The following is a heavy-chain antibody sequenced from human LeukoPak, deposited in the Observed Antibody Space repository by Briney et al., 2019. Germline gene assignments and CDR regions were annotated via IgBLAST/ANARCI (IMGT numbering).Heavy chain of an antibody. Sequence: PSGTLSLTCTVSGGSISSYYWSWIRQPPGKGLEWIGNIYYSGSTNYNPSLKSRVTISVDTSKNQFSLKLSSVTAADTAVYYCARSYGSGNYFDYWGQGTLVTVSS. CDR3: ARSYGSGNYFDY. V-gene: IGHV4-59*01. CDR1: GGSISSYY. D-gene: IGHD3-10*01. CDR2: IYYSGST. J-gene: IGHJ4*02.